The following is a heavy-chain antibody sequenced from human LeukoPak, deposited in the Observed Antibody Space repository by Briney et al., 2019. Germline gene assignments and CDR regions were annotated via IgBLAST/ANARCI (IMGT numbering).Heavy chain of an antibody. CDR2: ISAYNGNT. J-gene: IGHJ5*02. CDR3: ARVHSSSWWGGYNWFDP. Sequence: GASVKVSCKASGYTFTSYGISWVRQAPGQGLEWMGWISAYNGNTNYAQKLQGRVTMTTDTSTSTAYMELRSLRSDDTAVYYCARVHSSSWWGGYNWFDPWGQGTLVTVSS. CDR1: GYTFTSYG. D-gene: IGHD6-13*01. V-gene: IGHV1-18*01.